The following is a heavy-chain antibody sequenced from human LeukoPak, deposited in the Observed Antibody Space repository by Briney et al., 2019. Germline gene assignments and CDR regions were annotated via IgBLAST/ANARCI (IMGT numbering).Heavy chain of an antibody. D-gene: IGHD6-19*01. V-gene: IGHV3-23*01. Sequence: GGSLRLSCAASGFTFSNFAMNWVRQSPGKGLEWVSTISGSGGSTYYADSVKGRFTISRDNYKHTLYLQMNSLRAEDTAVYYCAKMVHTEQWLVPFDYWGQGTLVTVSS. CDR3: AKMVHTEQWLVPFDY. J-gene: IGHJ4*02. CDR2: ISGSGGST. CDR1: GFTFSNFA.